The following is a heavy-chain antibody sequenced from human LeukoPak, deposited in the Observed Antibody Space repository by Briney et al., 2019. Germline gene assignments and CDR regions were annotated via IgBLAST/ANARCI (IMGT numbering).Heavy chain of an antibody. Sequence: ASVKVACKASGGTFSSYAISWVRQAPGQGLEWMGGIIPIFGTANYAQKFQGRVTITTDESTSTAYMELSSLRSEDTAVYYCARGRGNYFDYWGQGTLVTVSS. CDR3: ARGRGNYFDY. CDR1: GGTFSSYA. CDR2: IIPIFGTA. J-gene: IGHJ4*02. V-gene: IGHV1-69*05.